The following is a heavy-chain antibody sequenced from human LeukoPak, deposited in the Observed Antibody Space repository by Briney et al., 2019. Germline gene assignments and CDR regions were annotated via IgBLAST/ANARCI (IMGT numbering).Heavy chain of an antibody. Sequence: SETLSLTCAVYGGSFSGYYWSWIRQPPGKGLEWIEEINHSGSTNYNPSLKSRVTISVDTSKNQFSLKLSSVTAADTAVYYCARDLCSSTSCYTGYFDYWGQGTLVTVSS. CDR3: ARDLCSSTSCYTGYFDY. CDR2: INHSGST. V-gene: IGHV4-34*01. J-gene: IGHJ4*02. D-gene: IGHD2-2*02. CDR1: GGSFSGYY.